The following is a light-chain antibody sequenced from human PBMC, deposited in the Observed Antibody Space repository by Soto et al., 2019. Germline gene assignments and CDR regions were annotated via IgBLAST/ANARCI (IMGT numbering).Light chain of an antibody. J-gene: IGKJ2*01. CDR1: QSINSRS. Sequence: DIVLTQSPCTLSLSPGERATLSCGASQSINSRSLAWYQQKPGQAPRLLIYDASSRATGIPDRFSASGSGTDFTLTISSLEPEDFAVYYCQQYVASPYTFGQGTKVDI. CDR3: QQYVASPYT. CDR2: DAS. V-gene: IGKV3-20*01.